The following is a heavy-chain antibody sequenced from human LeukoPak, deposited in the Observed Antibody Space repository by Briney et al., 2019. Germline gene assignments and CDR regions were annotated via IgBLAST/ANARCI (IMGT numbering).Heavy chain of an antibody. CDR3: AKDYNHRGSEADGLDV. CDR1: GFSFGAYA. J-gene: IGHJ3*01. CDR2: ISGDGNGR. D-gene: IGHD1-1*01. V-gene: IGHV3-43*02. Sequence: GGSLRLSCAASGFSFGAYAMHWVRQAPGRGLEWVSLISGDGNGRYYIDSVRGRFTTSRDNSKNFLYLQMNSLRPEDTAFYYCAKDYNHRGSEADGLDVWGQGTMVTVSS.